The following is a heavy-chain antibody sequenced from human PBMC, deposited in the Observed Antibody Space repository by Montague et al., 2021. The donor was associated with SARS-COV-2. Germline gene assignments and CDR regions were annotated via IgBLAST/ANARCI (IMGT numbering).Heavy chain of an antibody. J-gene: IGHJ6*02. CDR3: AKDLDGDYDKYYYYYGMDG. CDR2: IWYDGRNK. CDR1: GFTFSSYG. V-gene: IGHV3-33*06. Sequence: SLRLSCAASGFTFSSYGMQWVRQDPGKGLEWVAVIWYDGRNKYYADSVEGRFTISRDNSKNTLYLQMNSLRAEDTAVYYCAKDLDGDYDKYYYYYGMDGWGQGTTVTVSS. D-gene: IGHD4-17*01.